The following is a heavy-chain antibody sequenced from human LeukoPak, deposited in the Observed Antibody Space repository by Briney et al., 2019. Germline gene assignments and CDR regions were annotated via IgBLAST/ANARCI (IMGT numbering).Heavy chain of an antibody. CDR1: GYTFTSYG. Sequence: GASVKVSCKASGYTFTSYGISWVRQAPGQGLEWMGWISAYNGNKNYAQKLQGRVTMTTDTSTSTDYMELRSLRSDDTAVYYCARDVPIVVVPAAMAYYYYYYMDVWGKGTTVTVSS. V-gene: IGHV1-18*01. J-gene: IGHJ6*03. D-gene: IGHD2-2*01. CDR2: ISAYNGNK. CDR3: ARDVPIVVVPAAMAYYYYYYMDV.